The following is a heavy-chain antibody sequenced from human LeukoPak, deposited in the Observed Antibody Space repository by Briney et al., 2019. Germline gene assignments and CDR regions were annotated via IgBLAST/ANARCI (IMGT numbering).Heavy chain of an antibody. CDR3: ASSYGSSAYYPFDY. J-gene: IGHJ4*02. CDR1: GFTFSGYA. V-gene: IGHV3-64D*06. CDR2: ISTYGGST. Sequence: GGSLRLSCAASGFTFSGYAMHWVRQAPGKGLEWVSSISTYGGSTYYADSVKDRFTISRDNSKNTLSLQMSSLRAEDTAVYYCASSYGSSAYYPFDYWGQGTLVTVFS. D-gene: IGHD3-22*01.